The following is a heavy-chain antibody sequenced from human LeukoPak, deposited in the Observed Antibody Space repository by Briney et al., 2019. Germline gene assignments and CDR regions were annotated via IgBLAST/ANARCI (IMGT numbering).Heavy chain of an antibody. Sequence: VASVKVSCKASGYTFTSYDINWVRQATGQGLEWMGGMNPNSGNTRYAQKFQGRVTMTRNTSISTAYMELSSLRSEDTAVYYCARGRGDSIFGVVIILRDDYYFDYWGQGTLVTVSS. CDR1: GYTFTSYD. CDR3: ARGRGDSIFGVVIILRDDYYFDY. J-gene: IGHJ4*02. CDR2: MNPNSGNT. V-gene: IGHV1-8*01. D-gene: IGHD3-3*01.